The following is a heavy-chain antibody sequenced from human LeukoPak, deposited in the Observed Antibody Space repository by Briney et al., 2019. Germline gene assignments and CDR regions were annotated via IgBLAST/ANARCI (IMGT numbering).Heavy chain of an antibody. CDR3: ARGGLWFGEYSPLYYYGMDV. J-gene: IGHJ6*04. CDR1: GFTFSSYA. V-gene: IGHV3-30*04. CDR2: ISYDGSNK. D-gene: IGHD3-10*01. Sequence: GRSLRLSCAASGFTFSSYAMHWVRQAPGKGLEWVAVISYDGSNKYYADSVKGRFTISRGNSKNTLYLQMNSLRAEDTAVYYCARGGLWFGEYSPLYYYGMDVWGKGTTVTVSS.